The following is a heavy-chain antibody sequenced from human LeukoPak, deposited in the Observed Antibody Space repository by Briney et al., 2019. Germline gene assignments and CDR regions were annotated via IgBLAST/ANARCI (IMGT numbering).Heavy chain of an antibody. Sequence: GGSLRLSCAASGFTVSSNYMSWVRQAPGKGLEWVSVIYSGGSTYYADSVKGRFTISRDNSKNTLYLQMNSLRAEDTAVYYCARGTIQLWSLYYFDYWGQGTLVTVSS. J-gene: IGHJ4*02. CDR2: IYSGGST. D-gene: IGHD5-18*01. V-gene: IGHV3-53*01. CDR1: GFTVSSNY. CDR3: ARGTIQLWSLYYFDY.